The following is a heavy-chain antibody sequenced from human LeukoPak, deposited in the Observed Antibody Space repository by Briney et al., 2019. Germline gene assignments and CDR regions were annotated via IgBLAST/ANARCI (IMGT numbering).Heavy chain of an antibody. CDR2: INPDGSST. Sequence: GGSLRLSCAASGFTLSSYWLHSVRQATGKGLVWVSRINPDGSSTTYADSVKGRFTMSRDNAANMLYLQMNSLRADDTAVYYCVRGIAGAANDHWGQGTLVTVSS. D-gene: IGHD6-19*01. V-gene: IGHV3-74*01. CDR1: GFTLSSYW. CDR3: VRGIAGAANDH. J-gene: IGHJ4*02.